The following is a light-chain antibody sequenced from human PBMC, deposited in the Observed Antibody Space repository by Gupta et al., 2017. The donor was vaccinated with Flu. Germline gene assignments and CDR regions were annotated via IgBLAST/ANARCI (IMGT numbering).Light chain of an antibody. CDR1: SSDVGAYNN. CDR3: SSYTGSSIPVV. V-gene: IGLV2-14*03. Sequence: IAISCTGTSSDVGAYNNVSWYQHHPGKAPKLLIYDVTNRPSGVSDRFSASNAGITASLTIAGLQAEDEGDYYCSSYTGSSIPVVFGGGTRLTVL. J-gene: IGLJ2*01. CDR2: DVT.